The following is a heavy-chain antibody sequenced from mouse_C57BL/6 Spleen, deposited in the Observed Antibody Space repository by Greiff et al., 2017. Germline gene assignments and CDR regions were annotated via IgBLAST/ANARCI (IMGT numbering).Heavy chain of an antibody. CDR2: ISSGSSTI. J-gene: IGHJ1*03. CDR3: ERGVARSYWYFDV. CDR1: GFTFSDYG. Sequence: EVKLVESGGGLVKPGGSLKLSCAASGFTFSDYGMHWVRQAPEKGLEWVAYISSGSSTIYYADTVKGRFTIYRDNAKNTLFLQMTSLRSEDTAMYYCERGVARSYWYFDVWGTGTTVTVSS. D-gene: IGHD1-1*01. V-gene: IGHV5-17*01.